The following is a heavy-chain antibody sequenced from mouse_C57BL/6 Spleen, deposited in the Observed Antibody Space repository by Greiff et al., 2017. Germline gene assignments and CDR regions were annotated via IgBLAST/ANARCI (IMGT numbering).Heavy chain of an antibody. CDR1: GFSFYTYA. CDR3: VGHYFGNSYPYAMDY. D-gene: IGHD1-1*01. J-gene: IGHJ4*01. V-gene: IGHV10-1*01. CDR2: IISKSNNYAT. Sequence: EVMLVGSGGGLVQPKGSLKLSCAAPGFSFYTYAMNWVRQAPGKGLEWGARIISKSNNYATSYADSVKNRFTISRDDSESMLFVQMNNLKTEEPTMYSSVGHYFGNSYPYAMDYWGQGTSVTVSS.